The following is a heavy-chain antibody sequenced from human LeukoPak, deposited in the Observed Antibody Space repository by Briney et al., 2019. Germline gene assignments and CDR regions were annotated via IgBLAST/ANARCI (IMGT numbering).Heavy chain of an antibody. J-gene: IGHJ4*02. CDR3: ARASQWGWELDY. CDR2: FDPEDGET. CDR1: GYTLTELS. Sequence: ASVKVSCKVSGYTLTELSMHWVRQAPGKGLEWMGGFDPEDGETIYAQKFQGRVIMTEDTSTDTAYMELSSLRSEDTAVYYCARASQWGWELDYWGQGTLVTVSS. D-gene: IGHD1-26*01. V-gene: IGHV1-24*01.